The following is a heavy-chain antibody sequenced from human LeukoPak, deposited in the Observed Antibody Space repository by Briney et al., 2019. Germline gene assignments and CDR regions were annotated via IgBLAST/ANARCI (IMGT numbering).Heavy chain of an antibody. Sequence: VASVKVSCKASGYTLTSYGISWVRQAPGQGLEWMGWISAYNGNTNYAQKLQGRVTMTTDTSTSTAYMELRSLRSDDTAVYYCARDLDPLRYFDWLLRPSDYWGQGTLVTVSS. J-gene: IGHJ4*02. CDR3: ARDLDPLRYFDWLLRPSDY. CDR1: GYTLTSYG. V-gene: IGHV1-18*01. D-gene: IGHD3-9*01. CDR2: ISAYNGNT.